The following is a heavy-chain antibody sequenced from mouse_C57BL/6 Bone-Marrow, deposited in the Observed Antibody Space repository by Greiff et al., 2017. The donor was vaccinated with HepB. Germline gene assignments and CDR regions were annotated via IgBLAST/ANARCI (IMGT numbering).Heavy chain of an antibody. J-gene: IGHJ4*01. CDR2: ISGGGGNT. D-gene: IGHD4-1*01. CDR3: AKHTGTDYAMDY. CDR1: GFTFSSYT. Sequence: EVKLVESGGGLVKPGGSLKLSCAASGFTFSSYTMSWVRQTPEKRLEWVATISGGGGNTYYPDSVKGRFTISRDNAKNTLYLQMSSLRSEDTALYYCAKHTGTDYAMDYWGQGTSVTVSS. V-gene: IGHV5-9*01.